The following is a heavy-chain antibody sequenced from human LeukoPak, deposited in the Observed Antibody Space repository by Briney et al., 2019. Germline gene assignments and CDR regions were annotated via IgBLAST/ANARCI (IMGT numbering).Heavy chain of an antibody. CDR1: GGSISSGSYY. V-gene: IGHV4-61*02. CDR3: ARDRGFYYYYMDV. J-gene: IGHJ6*03. CDR2: IYTSGST. D-gene: IGHD1-26*01. Sequence: SQTLSLTCTVSGGSISSGSYYWSWIRQPAGKGLEWIGRIYTSGSTNYNPSLNSRVTISVDTSKNQFSLKLSSVTAADTAVYYCARDRGFYYYYMDVWGKGTTVTVSS.